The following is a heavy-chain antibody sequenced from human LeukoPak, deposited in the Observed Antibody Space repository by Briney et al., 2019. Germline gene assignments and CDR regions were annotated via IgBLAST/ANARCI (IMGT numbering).Heavy chain of an antibody. CDR1: GFTFSSYS. CDR2: ITSSSSYI. D-gene: IGHD3-22*01. V-gene: IGHV3-21*01. J-gene: IGHJ4*02. Sequence: GGSLRLSCAASGFTFSSYSMNWVRQAPGKGLQWVSSITSSSSYIYYADSVKGRFTISRDNAKNSLYLQMNSLRAEDTAVYYCARHVVAVGFDYWGQGTLVTVSS. CDR3: ARHVVAVGFDY.